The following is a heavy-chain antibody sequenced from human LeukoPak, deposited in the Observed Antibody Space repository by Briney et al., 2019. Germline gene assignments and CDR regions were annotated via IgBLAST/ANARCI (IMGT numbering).Heavy chain of an antibody. J-gene: IGHJ1*01. Sequence: PGGSLRLSCVASGISISSHWMSWVRQAPGKGLEWVANINQDGSHKNHVDSVKGRFTISRDNAKNSLYLEMNSLRAEDTAVYYCARGSEDGGYDLEYFQHWGQGTLVTVSS. CDR1: GISISSHW. CDR3: ARGSEDGGYDLEYFQH. D-gene: IGHD5-12*01. V-gene: IGHV3-7*01. CDR2: INQDGSHK.